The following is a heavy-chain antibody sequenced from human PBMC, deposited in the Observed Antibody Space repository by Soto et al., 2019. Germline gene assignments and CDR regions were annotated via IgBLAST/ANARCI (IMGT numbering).Heavy chain of an antibody. D-gene: IGHD2-2*01. CDR1: GGSISSGGYY. V-gene: IGHV4-31*03. J-gene: IGHJ5*02. CDR3: ARDGTPQGYCSSTSCQGWWFDP. Sequence: QVQLQESGPGLVKPSQTLSLTCTVSGGSISSGGYYWSWIRQHPGKGLEWIGYIYYSGSTYYNPSLKSRVTISVDTSKNQFSLKLSSVTAADTAVYYCARDGTPQGYCSSTSCQGWWFDPWGQGTLVTVSS. CDR2: IYYSGST.